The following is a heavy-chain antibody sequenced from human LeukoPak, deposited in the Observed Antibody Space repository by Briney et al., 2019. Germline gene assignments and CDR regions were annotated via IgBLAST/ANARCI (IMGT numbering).Heavy chain of an antibody. J-gene: IGHJ4*02. CDR2: ITSSSGTK. Sequence: QPGGSLRLSCAASGLTFSSYNMNWVRQAPGNGLEWVSYITSSSGTKYYADSVKGRFTISRDNAKNSLYLQMNSLRAEDTAVYYCARDILHFDSWGQGTLVTVSS. CDR3: ARDILHFDS. D-gene: IGHD2-21*01. V-gene: IGHV3-48*01. CDR1: GLTFSSYN.